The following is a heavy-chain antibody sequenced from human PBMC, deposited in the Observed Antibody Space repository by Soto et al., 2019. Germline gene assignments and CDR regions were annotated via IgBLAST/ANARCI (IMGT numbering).Heavy chain of an antibody. J-gene: IGHJ6*02. D-gene: IGHD3-3*01. CDR2: MTGGGTT. CDR3: AKLKGGLGRFYGLDA. Sequence: RRLSCRASGFTFKNYAMTWVRKCPGKGLQWVSLMTGGGTTDYADSAKGRFIISRDNSKNTLSLQMHNLRADDTALYYCAKLKGGLGRFYGLDAWGQGTMVTVSS. CDR1: GFTFKNYA. V-gene: IGHV3-23*01.